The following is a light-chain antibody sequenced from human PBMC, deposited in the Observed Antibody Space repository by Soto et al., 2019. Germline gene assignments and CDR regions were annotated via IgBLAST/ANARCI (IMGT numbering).Light chain of an antibody. CDR2: DAS. Sequence: DIQMTQSPSTLSASVGDRVTITCRASQSISTWLAWYQQKPGKAPKLLIYDASSLESGVPSSFSGSGSGTEFTLTISSLQPDDFPTYYCQQYNSYPLTFGGGTKVDIK. CDR3: QQYNSYPLT. CDR1: QSISTW. V-gene: IGKV1-5*01. J-gene: IGKJ4*01.